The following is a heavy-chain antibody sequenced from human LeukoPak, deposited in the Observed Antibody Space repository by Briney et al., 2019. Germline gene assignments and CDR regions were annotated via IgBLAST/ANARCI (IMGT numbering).Heavy chain of an antibody. Sequence: ASVKVSCKASGYTFTGYHIHWVRQAPGQGLEWLGWINPTSGGTNYAQKFRGRVTMTRDTSISTAYMDLSRLTSDDTAMYYCARDLKGATDYWGRGTLVTVSS. V-gene: IGHV1-2*02. CDR1: GYTFTGYH. CDR2: INPTSGGT. CDR3: ARDLKGATDY. D-gene: IGHD1-26*01. J-gene: IGHJ4*02.